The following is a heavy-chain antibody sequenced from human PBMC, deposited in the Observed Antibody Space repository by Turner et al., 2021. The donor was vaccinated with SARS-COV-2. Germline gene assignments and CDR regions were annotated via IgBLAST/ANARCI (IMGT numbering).Heavy chain of an antibody. Sequence: QVQLVQTGAEVKKPGASVKVSCKASGYSFAGYYMHWVRQAPGHGLKWMGLLNPNSGGTNYAQRFQGRVTMTGDTSISTAYMELSTLRSDDTAVYYCARSVSWLQSLTVDYWGQGTLVTVSS. CDR2: LNPNSGGT. D-gene: IGHD5-12*01. CDR1: GYSFAGYY. J-gene: IGHJ4*02. V-gene: IGHV1-2*02. CDR3: ARSVSWLQSLTVDY.